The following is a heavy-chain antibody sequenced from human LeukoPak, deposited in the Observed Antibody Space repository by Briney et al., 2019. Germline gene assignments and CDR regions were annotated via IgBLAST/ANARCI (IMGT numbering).Heavy chain of an antibody. CDR2: ISWNSGSI. D-gene: IGHD3-10*01. CDR1: GFTFSSYA. CDR3: AKDLSSNTMVRGVIEYYYGMDV. Sequence: GGSLRLSCAASGFTFSSYAMSWVRQAPGKGLEWVSGISWNSGSIGYADSVKGRFTISRDNAKNSLYLQMNSLRAEDTALYYCAKDLSSNTMVRGVIEYYYGMDVWGQGTTVTVSS. V-gene: IGHV3-9*01. J-gene: IGHJ6*02.